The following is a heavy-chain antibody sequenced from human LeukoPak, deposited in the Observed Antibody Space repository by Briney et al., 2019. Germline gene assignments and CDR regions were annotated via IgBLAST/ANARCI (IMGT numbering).Heavy chain of an antibody. D-gene: IGHD2/OR15-2a*01. V-gene: IGHV3-7*01. CDR1: GFTFCTYW. Sequence: QTGGSLRLSCAVSGFTFCTYWMTWVRQAPGKGLEWVATIRQDDIERHLVDSVKGRFFISRDNAKNSLYLQMNSLTVEDTAVYYCVRGCNRAHCPYFFYSWGQGTLITVS. CDR3: VRGCNRAHCPYFFYS. CDR2: IRQDDIER. J-gene: IGHJ4*02.